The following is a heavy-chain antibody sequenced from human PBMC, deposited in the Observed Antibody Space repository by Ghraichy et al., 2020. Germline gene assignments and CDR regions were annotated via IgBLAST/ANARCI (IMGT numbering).Heavy chain of an antibody. CDR3: ARDGLGIVVVPAIGGMDV. V-gene: IGHV1-2*02. CDR1: GYTFTGYY. D-gene: IGHD2-2*03. CDR2: INPNSGGT. J-gene: IGHJ6*02. Sequence: ASVKVSCKASGYTFTGYYMHWVRQAPGQGLEWMGWINPNSGGTNYAQKFQGRVTMTRDTSISTAYMELSRLRSDDTAVYYCARDGLGIVVVPAIGGMDVWGQGNTVTVSS.